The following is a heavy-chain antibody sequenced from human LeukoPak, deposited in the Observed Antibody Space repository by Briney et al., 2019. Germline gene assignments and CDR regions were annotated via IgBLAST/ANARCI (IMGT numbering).Heavy chain of an antibody. D-gene: IGHD3-10*01. J-gene: IGHJ4*02. CDR3: ARDGDYYGSGNFDY. Sequence: ASVKVSCKTSGYTFTNYDINWVRQATGQWLEWMGWMNPNSGNTGYAQKFQGRVTITRDTSISTAYMELSSLRSEDTAVYYCARDGDYYGSGNFDYWGQGTLVTVSS. CDR1: GYTFTNYD. CDR2: MNPNSGNT. V-gene: IGHV1-8*03.